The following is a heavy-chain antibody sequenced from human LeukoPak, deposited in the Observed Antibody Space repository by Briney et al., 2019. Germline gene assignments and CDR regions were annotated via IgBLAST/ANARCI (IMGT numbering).Heavy chain of an antibody. CDR3: TTAAPPIYCSSTSCYSAYYYYYMDV. V-gene: IGHV3-15*01. CDR2: IKSKTDGGTT. CDR1: GFTFSNAW. D-gene: IGHD2-2*01. J-gene: IGHJ6*03. Sequence: GGSLRLSCAASGFTFSNAWMSWVRQAPGKGLEWVGRIKSKTDGGTTDYAAPVKGRFTISRDDSKNTLYLQMNSLKTEDTAVYYCTTAAPPIYCSSTSCYSAYYYYYMDVWGKGTTVTVSS.